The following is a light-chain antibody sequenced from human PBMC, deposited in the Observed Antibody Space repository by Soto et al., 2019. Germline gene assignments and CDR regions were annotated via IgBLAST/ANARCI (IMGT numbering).Light chain of an antibody. CDR3: SSYTSRGTYV. J-gene: IGLJ1*01. CDR2: EVS. CDR1: SSDVGSYDY. Sequence: QSVLTQPASVSGSPGQSITISCTGTSSDVGSYDYVSWYQQHPGKAPKLMIYEVSNRPSGVSNRFSGSKPGNTASLTISGLQAEDEADYYCSSYTSRGTYVFGAGTKVTVL. V-gene: IGLV2-14*01.